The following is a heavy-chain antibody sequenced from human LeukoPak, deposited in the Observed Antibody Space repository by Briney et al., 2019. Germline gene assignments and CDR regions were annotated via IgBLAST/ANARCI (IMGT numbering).Heavy chain of an antibody. D-gene: IGHD3-16*01. CDR2: ISYDGSNK. V-gene: IGHV3-30*18. CDR3: AKKGGWYVWGNWFDP. Sequence: GGSLRLSCAASGFTFSSYGMHWVRQAPGKGLEWVAVISYDGSNKYYADSVKGRFTISRDNSKNTLYLQMNSLRAEDTAVYYCAKKGGWYVWGNWFDPWGQGTLVTVSS. CDR1: GFTFSSYG. J-gene: IGHJ5*02.